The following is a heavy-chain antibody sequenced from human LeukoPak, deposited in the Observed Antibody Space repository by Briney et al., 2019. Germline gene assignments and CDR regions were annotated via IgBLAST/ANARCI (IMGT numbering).Heavy chain of an antibody. CDR1: GFTFSSYG. J-gene: IGHJ4*02. CDR3: AKDQLTGVLWFGINFDY. CDR2: IRYDGSNK. Sequence: GGSLRLSCAASGFTFSSYGMHWVRQAPGKGLEWVAFIRYDGSNKYYADSVKGRFTISRDNSKNTLYLQMNSLRAEDTAVYYCAKDQLTGVLWFGINFDYWGQGTLVTVSS. D-gene: IGHD3-10*01. V-gene: IGHV3-30*02.